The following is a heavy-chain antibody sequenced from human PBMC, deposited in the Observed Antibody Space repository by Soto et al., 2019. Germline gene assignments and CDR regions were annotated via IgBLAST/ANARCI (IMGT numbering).Heavy chain of an antibody. CDR1: GGTFGSYA. CDR2: IIPIFGTA. V-gene: IGHV1-69*13. Sequence: GASVKVSCKASGGTFGSYAISWVRQAPGQGLEWMGGIIPIFGTANYAQKFQGRVTITADESTSTAYMELSSLRSEDTAVYYCARDQYCSSTSCYSVRYYYGMDVWGQGTTVTVSS. J-gene: IGHJ6*02. CDR3: ARDQYCSSTSCYSVRYYYGMDV. D-gene: IGHD2-2*01.